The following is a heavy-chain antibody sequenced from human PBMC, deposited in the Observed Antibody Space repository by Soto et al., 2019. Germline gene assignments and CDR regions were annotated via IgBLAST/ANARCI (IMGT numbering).Heavy chain of an antibody. CDR1: GFTFSSYA. Sequence: EVQLLESGGGLVQPGGSLRLSCAASGFTFSSYAMSWVRQAPGKGLEWVSAISGSGGSTYYADSVKGRFTISRDNSKNTPYLQMNSLRAEDTAVYYCANMFRGVIITGAFDIWGQGTMVTVPS. CDR2: ISGSGGST. J-gene: IGHJ3*02. V-gene: IGHV3-23*01. CDR3: ANMFRGVIITGAFDI. D-gene: IGHD3-10*01.